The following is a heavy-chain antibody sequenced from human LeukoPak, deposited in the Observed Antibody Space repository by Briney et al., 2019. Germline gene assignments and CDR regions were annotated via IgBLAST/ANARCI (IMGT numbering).Heavy chain of an antibody. CDR2: ISGGGGGT. J-gene: IGHJ4*02. CDR1: GFTFSSYA. Sequence: PGGSLRLSCAVSGFTFSSYAMSWVRQAPGKGLEWVSAISGGGGGTDYADSVKGRFTISRDNSKNTLYLQMNSLRAEDTAVYYCAKTTRYCSSTSCSDYWGQGTLVTVSS. V-gene: IGHV3-23*01. CDR3: AKTTRYCSSTSCSDY. D-gene: IGHD2-2*01.